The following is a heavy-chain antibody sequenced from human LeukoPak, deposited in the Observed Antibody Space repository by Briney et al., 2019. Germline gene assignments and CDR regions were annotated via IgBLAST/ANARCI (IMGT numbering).Heavy chain of an antibody. CDR1: GFTFSSYA. CDR3: ARDPGNTAMLDY. Sequence: GGSLRLSCAASGFTFSSYAMHWVRQAPGKGLEWVSSISSSSSYIYYADSVKGRFTISRDNAKNSLYLQMNSLRAEDTAVYYCARDPGNTAMLDYWGQGTLVTVSS. CDR2: ISSSSSYI. D-gene: IGHD5-18*01. V-gene: IGHV3-21*01. J-gene: IGHJ4*02.